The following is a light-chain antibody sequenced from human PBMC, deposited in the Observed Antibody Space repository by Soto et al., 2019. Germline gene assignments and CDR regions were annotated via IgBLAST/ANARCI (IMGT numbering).Light chain of an antibody. CDR3: SSFTSSTPLV. J-gene: IGLJ1*01. V-gene: IGLV1-40*01. CDR2: GNR. CDR1: NSNLGAGYD. Sequence: QSVLTQPPSVSGAPGQRVTISCTGNNSNLGAGYDVHWYQQLPGAAPKLVIFGNRNRPSGVPERFSGSKSGNTASLTISGLQAEDEADYYCSSFTSSTPLVFGTGTKLTVL.